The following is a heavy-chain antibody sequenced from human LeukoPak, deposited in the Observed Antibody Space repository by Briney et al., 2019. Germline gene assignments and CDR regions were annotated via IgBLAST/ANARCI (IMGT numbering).Heavy chain of an antibody. V-gene: IGHV1-69*04. J-gene: IGHJ6*02. CDR2: IIPILGIA. CDR1: GGTFSSYA. CDR3: ATLLEWLPYYYYGMDV. D-gene: IGHD3-3*01. Sequence: GSSVKVSCKASGGTFSSYAISWVRQAPGQGLEWMGRIIPILGIANYAQKFQGRATITADKSTSTAYMELSSLRSEDTAVYYCATLLEWLPYYYYGMDVWGQGTTVTVSS.